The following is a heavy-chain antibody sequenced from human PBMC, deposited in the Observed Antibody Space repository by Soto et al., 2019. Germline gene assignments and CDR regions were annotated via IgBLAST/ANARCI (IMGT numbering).Heavy chain of an antibody. CDR3: AKDLRYAGSWSGPLDY. Sequence: EVQLLESGGGLGQPGGSLRLSCAASGFMFTNYAMSWVRQAPGKGLEWVSAISASGGTTYYADSVRGRFTISRDNSKNTLYLQINSLGADDTAIYYCAKDLRYAGSWSGPLDYWGQGTPVTVSS. CDR2: ISASGGTT. V-gene: IGHV3-23*01. J-gene: IGHJ4*02. CDR1: GFMFTNYA. D-gene: IGHD2-8*01.